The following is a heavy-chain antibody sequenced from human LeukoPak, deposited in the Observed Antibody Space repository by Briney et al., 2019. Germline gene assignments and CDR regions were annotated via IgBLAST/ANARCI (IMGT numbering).Heavy chain of an antibody. D-gene: IGHD5-24*01. J-gene: IGHJ4*02. CDR3: VASYNTPYYFDY. Sequence: SQTLSLTCTVSGGSVTSGSYYWSWIRQPTGKGLEWIGRFYTSGNTKYNPSLKSRLTISVDTSRNQFSMKLSSVTAADTALYYCVASYNTPYYFDYWGPGTLVSVSS. V-gene: IGHV4-61*02. CDR1: GGSVTSGSYY. CDR2: FYTSGNT.